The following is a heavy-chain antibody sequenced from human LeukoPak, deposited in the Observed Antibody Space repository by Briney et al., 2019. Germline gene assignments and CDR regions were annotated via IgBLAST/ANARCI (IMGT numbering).Heavy chain of an antibody. CDR2: FDPEDGET. J-gene: IGHJ4*02. D-gene: IGHD3-9*01. V-gene: IGHV1-24*01. CDR3: ATRGALRYFDWLLSGYFDY. Sequence: ASVKVSCKVSGYTLTELSVHWVRQAPGKGLEWMGGFDPEDGETIYAQKFQGRVTMTEDTSTDTAYMELSSLRSEDTAVYYCATRGALRYFDWLLSGYFDYWGQGTLVTVSS. CDR1: GYTLTELS.